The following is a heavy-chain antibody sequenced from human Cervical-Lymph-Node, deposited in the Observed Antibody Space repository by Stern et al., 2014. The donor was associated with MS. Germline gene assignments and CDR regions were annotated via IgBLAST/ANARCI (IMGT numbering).Heavy chain of an antibody. J-gene: IGHJ3*01. Sequence: QVQLQESGPGLVKPSQTLSLTCTVSGGSISSGSYYWSWIRQPAGKGLEWIGRIYTSGSTNYNPSLNSRVTISVDTSKNKFSLKLSSVTAADTAVYYCARVVWFGVPYAFDLWGQGTMVTVSS. CDR3: ARVVWFGVPYAFDL. D-gene: IGHD3-10*01. V-gene: IGHV4-61*02. CDR2: IYTSGST. CDR1: GGSISSGSYY.